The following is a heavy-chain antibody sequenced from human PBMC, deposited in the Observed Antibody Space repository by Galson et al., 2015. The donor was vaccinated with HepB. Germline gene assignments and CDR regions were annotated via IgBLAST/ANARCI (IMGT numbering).Heavy chain of an antibody. J-gene: IGHJ4*02. CDR3: ARGPELDYFDY. CDR1: GFTVSSNY. CDR2: IYSGGST. D-gene: IGHD1-1*01. Sequence: SLRLSCAASGFTVSSNYMSWVRQAPGKGLEWVSVIYSGGSTYYADSVKGRFTISRDNSKNTLYLQMNSLRAEDTAVYYCARGPELDYFDYWGQGTLVTVSS. V-gene: IGHV3-66*01.